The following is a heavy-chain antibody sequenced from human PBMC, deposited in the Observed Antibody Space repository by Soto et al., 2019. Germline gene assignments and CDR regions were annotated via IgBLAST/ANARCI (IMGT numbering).Heavy chain of an antibody. CDR3: ASSRHAGVAMGGIRY. Sequence: LPDSYSVVDGSSSSYYWRWILQPTGKGLERIGYIYYSGSTNYYPSLKSRVTISVDTSKNQFSLKLSSVTAADTAVYYCASSRHAGVAMGGIRY. D-gene: IGHD3-10*01. CDR1: DGSSSSYY. CDR2: IYYSGST. V-gene: IGHV4-59*01. J-gene: IGHJ4*03.